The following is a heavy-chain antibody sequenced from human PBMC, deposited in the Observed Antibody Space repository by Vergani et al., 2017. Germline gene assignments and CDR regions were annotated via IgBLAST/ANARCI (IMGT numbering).Heavy chain of an antibody. CDR3: ARGRLPYYDFGVWFDP. Sequence: EVQLVESGGGLVQPGGSLRLSCAASGFTFSSYSMNWVRQAPGKGLEWVSYISSSSSTIYYADSVKGRFTISRDKAKNSLYLQMNSLRAEDTAVYYCARGRLPYYDFGVWFDPWGQGTLVTVSS. V-gene: IGHV3-48*01. CDR1: GFTFSSYS. CDR2: ISSSSSTI. J-gene: IGHJ5*02. D-gene: IGHD3-3*01.